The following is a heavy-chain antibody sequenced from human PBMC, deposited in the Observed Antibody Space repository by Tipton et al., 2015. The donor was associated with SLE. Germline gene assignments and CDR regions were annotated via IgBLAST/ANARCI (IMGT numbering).Heavy chain of an antibody. CDR1: GGSIKNHY. D-gene: IGHD4-17*01. Sequence: TLSLTCIVSGGSIKNHYWGWIRQHPGKGLEWIGSIYYTGTTTYYNSFLKSRVTMSVDTSKNQFSLRLKSVSAADTAVYYCARGSDGEYVRYFDVWGPGTLVTVSS. CDR2: IYYTGTT. J-gene: IGHJ2*01. V-gene: IGHV4-39*07. CDR3: ARGSDGEYVRYFDV.